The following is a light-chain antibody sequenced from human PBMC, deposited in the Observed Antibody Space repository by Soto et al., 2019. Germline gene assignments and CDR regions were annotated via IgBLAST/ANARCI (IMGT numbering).Light chain of an antibody. V-gene: IGKV1-39*01. Sequence: DIQMTQSPSSLSASVGDSVNITCLASQTIRVSLNWYQKKPGKAPKLLIFRASTLENGVPPRFSGGGSGTDFTLTINGLQPEDFATYYCQQSYSHLITFGQGTRLEIK. CDR1: QTIRVS. CDR2: RAS. J-gene: IGKJ5*01. CDR3: QQSYSHLIT.